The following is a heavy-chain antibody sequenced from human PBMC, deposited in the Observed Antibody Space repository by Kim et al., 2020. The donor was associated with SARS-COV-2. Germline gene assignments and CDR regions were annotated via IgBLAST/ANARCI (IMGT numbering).Heavy chain of an antibody. CDR3: AREGYSSEFDY. Sequence: RRAQGKGLEWFSVIYSGGSTYYADSVKGRFTISRHNSKNTLYLQMNSLRVEDTAVYYCAREGYSSEFDYWGQGTLVTVSS. D-gene: IGHD3-16*02. J-gene: IGHJ4*02. CDR2: IYSGGST. V-gene: IGHV3-53*04.